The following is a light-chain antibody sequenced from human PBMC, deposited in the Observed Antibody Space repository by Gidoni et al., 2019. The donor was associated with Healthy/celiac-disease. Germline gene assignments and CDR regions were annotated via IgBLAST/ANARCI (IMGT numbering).Light chain of an antibody. CDR1: SGSVSTSYY. Sequence: QTVVTQEPSFSVSPGGTVTLPCGLSSGSVSTSYYPSWSQQTPGQAPRTLIYSTNTRSSGVPDRFSGSILGNKAALTITGAQADDESDYYCVLYMGSGISEFGGGTKLTVL. CDR3: VLYMGSGISE. CDR2: STN. J-gene: IGLJ3*02. V-gene: IGLV8-61*01.